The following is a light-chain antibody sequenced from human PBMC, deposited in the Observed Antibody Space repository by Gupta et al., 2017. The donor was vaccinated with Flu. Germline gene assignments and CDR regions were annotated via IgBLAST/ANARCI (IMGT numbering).Light chain of an antibody. CDR2: GAS. CDR3: QQYENWPDT. CDR1: QRVRSN. J-gene: IGKJ2*01. V-gene: IGKV3-15*01. Sequence: IVMTQSPTTLSVSPGESATLSCRASQRVRSNLAWYQQKPGQAPRRLMYGASTRDTAIPARFSGSGSGTEFTLTISSLQSEDFAVYYCQQYENWPDTFGQGTKLEIK.